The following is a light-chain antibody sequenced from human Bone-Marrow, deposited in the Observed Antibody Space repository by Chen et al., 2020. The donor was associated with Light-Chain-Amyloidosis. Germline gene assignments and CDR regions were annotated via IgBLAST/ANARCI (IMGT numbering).Light chain of an antibody. CDR2: EVT. V-gene: IGLV2-14*01. J-gene: IGLJ1*01. CDR3: SSYTITNTLV. Sequence: QSALTQPASVSGSPGQSITISCTGTSSDVGGDNYVSWYQQHPDQALKLIIYEVTNRASWVPGRFSCSKADNTVSLTISGLQNEDEDDYFCSSYTITNTLVFGRGTRVTVL. CDR1: SSDVGGDNY.